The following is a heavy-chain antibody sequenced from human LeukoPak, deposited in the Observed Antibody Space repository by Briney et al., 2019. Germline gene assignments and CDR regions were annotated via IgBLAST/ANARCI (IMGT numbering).Heavy chain of an antibody. V-gene: IGHV4-39*01. D-gene: IGHD6-6*01. CDR1: GGSFSSSSYS. CDR3: ARHGGGAARGLDF. Sequence: SETLSLTCTVSGGSFSSSSYSWGWIRQPPGKGLEWIGSIYYSGRTYSNPSLKSRVTISVDTSKKQVSLKLTLVTAADTAVYYCARHGGGAARGLDFWGQGTLVTVSS. CDR2: IYYSGRT. J-gene: IGHJ4*02.